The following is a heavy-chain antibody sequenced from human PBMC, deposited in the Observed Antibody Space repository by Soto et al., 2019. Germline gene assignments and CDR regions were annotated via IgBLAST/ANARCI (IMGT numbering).Heavy chain of an antibody. CDR3: ARTQGLRRHGAMDI. Sequence: SETLSLTCTIYNGSFSGYYWGWLRQPPGKGLEWIGHINHSGSTTYNPSLKSRVTIAVDTSENHFSLRLSSMTAADTAVYYCARTQGLRRHGAMDIWGQGTMVTV. D-gene: IGHD1-26*01. CDR2: INHSGST. CDR1: NGSFSGYY. J-gene: IGHJ3*02. V-gene: IGHV4-34*01.